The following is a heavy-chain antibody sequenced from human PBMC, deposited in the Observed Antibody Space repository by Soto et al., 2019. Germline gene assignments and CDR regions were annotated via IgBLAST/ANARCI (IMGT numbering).Heavy chain of an antibody. CDR1: GFTFWSYA. J-gene: IGHJ2*01. D-gene: IGHD2-8*02. V-gene: IGHV3-23*01. Sequence: EVQLLESGGDLAQPGGSLRLSCAASGFTFWSYAMSWVRQAPGKGLEWVSGISATGGSTHYADSVKGRFTISRDNYKNNVLYLHMNSLRIDDTAVYFCAKDSPPGGVYGSNQYWYFDLWGRGTLVTVSS. CDR2: ISATGGST. CDR3: AKDSPPGGVYGSNQYWYFDL.